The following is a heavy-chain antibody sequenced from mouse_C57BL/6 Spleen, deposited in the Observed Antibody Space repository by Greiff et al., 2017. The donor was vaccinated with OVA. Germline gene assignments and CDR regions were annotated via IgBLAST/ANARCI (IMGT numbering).Heavy chain of an antibody. CDR2: ISDGGSYT. J-gene: IGHJ2*01. CDR1: GFTFSSYA. Sequence: EVQVVESGGGLVKPGGSLKLSCAASGFTFSSYAMSWVRQTPEKRLEWVATISDGGSYTYYPDNVKGRFTISRDNAKNNLYLQMSHLKSEDTAMYYCARGYGSSYGDFDYWGQGTTLTVSS. CDR3: ARGYGSSYGDFDY. D-gene: IGHD1-1*01. V-gene: IGHV5-4*01.